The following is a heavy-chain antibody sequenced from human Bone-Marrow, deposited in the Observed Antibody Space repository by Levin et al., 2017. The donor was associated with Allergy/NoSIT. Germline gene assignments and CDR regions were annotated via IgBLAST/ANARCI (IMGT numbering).Heavy chain of an antibody. V-gene: IGHV4-38-2*02. CDR1: GYSISSGYY. CDR3: ARVGWVYAMGLSTFFDY. D-gene: IGHD2-8*01. J-gene: IGHJ4*02. Sequence: PSETLSLTCTVSGYSISSGYYWGWIRQPPGKGLEWIGSIYHSGSTYYNPSLKSRVTISVDTSKNQFSLKLSSVTAADTAVYYCARVGWVYAMGLSTFFDYWGQGTLVTVSS. CDR2: IYHSGST.